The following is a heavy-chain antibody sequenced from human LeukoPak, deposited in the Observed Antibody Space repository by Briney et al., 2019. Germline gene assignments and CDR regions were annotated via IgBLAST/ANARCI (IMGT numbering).Heavy chain of an antibody. CDR2: IKGDGSEK. Sequence: LPGGSLRLSCAASGFTFPTFWMAWVRQAPGKGLEWVAKIKGDGSEKDYVDAVKGRCTIYRDNAKNSLHLQMNYLRAEDTAVYYCARMQMDTGYRPFDIWGQGTMVAVSS. D-gene: IGHD5-24*01. J-gene: IGHJ3*02. CDR3: ARMQMDTGYRPFDI. V-gene: IGHV3-7*01. CDR1: GFTFPTFW.